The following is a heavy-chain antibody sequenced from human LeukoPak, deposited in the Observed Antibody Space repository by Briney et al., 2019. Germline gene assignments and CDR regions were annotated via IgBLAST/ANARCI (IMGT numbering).Heavy chain of an antibody. CDR1: GGSISSGGYY. Sequence: PSETLSLTCTVSGGSISSGGYYWSWIRQHPGKGLEWIGYIYYSGSTYYNPSLKSRVTISVDTSKNQFSLKLSSVTAADTAVYYCVRDGGFRSDYWGQGTLVTVSS. D-gene: IGHD3-16*01. J-gene: IGHJ4*02. CDR3: VRDGGFRSDY. V-gene: IGHV4-31*03. CDR2: IYYSGST.